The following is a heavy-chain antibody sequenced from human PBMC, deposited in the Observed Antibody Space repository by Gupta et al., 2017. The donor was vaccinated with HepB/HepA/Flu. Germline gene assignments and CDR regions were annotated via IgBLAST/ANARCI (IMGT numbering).Heavy chain of an antibody. V-gene: IGHV1-69*04. Sequence: QVQLVQSGAEVKKPGSSVKVSCKASGGTFGSYGISRVRPAPGRGLEWMGRITPNAAVAMIANKVQGRVTITAGRSTAICHIEVTRLKYADTAVYYWAWY. CDR3: AWY. CDR1: GGTFGSYG. CDR2: ITPNAAVA. J-gene: IGHJ2*01.